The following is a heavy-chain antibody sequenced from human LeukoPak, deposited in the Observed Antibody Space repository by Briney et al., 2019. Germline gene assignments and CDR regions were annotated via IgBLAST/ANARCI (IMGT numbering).Heavy chain of an antibody. J-gene: IGHJ4*02. V-gene: IGHV5-51*01. CDR1: GYSFSTYW. CDR2: IYPGDSDT. D-gene: IGHD5-24*01. Sequence: GESLKISCKGSGYSFSTYWNGWVRQMPGKGLEWMGVIYPGDSDTRYSPPFQGLVTISADKSIGAAYLQWSSLKVSDTAMYYCAKLRGNYAPHQWGQGTLVTVSS. CDR3: AKLRGNYAPHQ.